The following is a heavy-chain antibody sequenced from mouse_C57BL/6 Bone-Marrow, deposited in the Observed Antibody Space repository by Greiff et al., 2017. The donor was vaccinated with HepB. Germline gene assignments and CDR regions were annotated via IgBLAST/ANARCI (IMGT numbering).Heavy chain of an antibody. CDR1: GYTFTSYW. CDR2: IYPSDSET. Sequence: QVQLQQPGAELVRPGSSVKLSCKASGYTFTSYWMDWVKQRPGQGLEWIGNIYPSDSETHYNQKFKDKATFTVDKSSSTAYMQLSSLTSEDSAVYYCARDYGNYWGYWGQGTTLTVSS. CDR3: ARDYGNYWGY. V-gene: IGHV1-61*01. D-gene: IGHD2-1*01. J-gene: IGHJ2*01.